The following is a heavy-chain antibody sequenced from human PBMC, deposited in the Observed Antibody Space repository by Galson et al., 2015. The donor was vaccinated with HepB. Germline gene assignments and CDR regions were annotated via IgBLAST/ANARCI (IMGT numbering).Heavy chain of an antibody. CDR3: AKDTSVVPAAIPLLQTDYYGMDV. CDR1: GFTFSSYA. CDR2: ISGSGGCT. J-gene: IGHJ6*02. V-gene: IGHV3-23*01. D-gene: IGHD2-2*02. Sequence: SLRLSCAASGFTFSSYAMSWVRQAPGKGLEWVSAISGSGGCTYYADSVKGRFTISRDNSKNTLYLQMNSLRAEDTAVYYCAKDTSVVPAAIPLLQTDYYGMDVWGQGTTVTVSS.